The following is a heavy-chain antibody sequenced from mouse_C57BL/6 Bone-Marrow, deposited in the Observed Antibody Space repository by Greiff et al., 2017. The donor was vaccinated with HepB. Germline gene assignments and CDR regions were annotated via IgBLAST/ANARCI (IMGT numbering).Heavy chain of an antibody. CDR1: GYTFTSYW. D-gene: IGHD1-1*01. V-gene: IGHV1-55*01. CDR2: IYPGSGNT. J-gene: IGHJ2*01. Sequence: QVQLQQPGAELVKPGASVKMSCKASGYTFTSYWITWVKQRPGQGLEWIGDIYPGSGNTYYNEKFKGKATLTADKSSSTAYMELRSLTSEDSAVYFCARIPIITTVVAYYYFDYWGQGTTLTVSS. CDR3: ARIPIITTVVAYYYFDY.